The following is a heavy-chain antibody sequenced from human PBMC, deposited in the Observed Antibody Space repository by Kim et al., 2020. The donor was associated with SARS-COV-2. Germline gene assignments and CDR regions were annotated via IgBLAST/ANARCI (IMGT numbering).Heavy chain of an antibody. CDR2: VSHGGNT. J-gene: IGHJ2*01. Sequence: SETLSLTCTVSGGSVSSSRYYWGWIRQPPGKGLEWITSVSHGGNTYYNPSLKRRVTIIVDTSKNQFSLNLTSVTAADTAIYSCARNVPVDGTTMLRYWHFDLWGRGTLVTVSS. CDR1: GGSVSSSRYY. D-gene: IGHD3-10*01. V-gene: IGHV4-39*01. CDR3: ARNVPVDGTTMLRYWHFDL.